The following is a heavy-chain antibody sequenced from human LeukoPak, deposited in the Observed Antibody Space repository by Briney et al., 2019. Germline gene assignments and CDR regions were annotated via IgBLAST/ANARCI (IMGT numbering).Heavy chain of an antibody. Sequence: GGSLRLSWAASGFTFSNYWWNWVRQAPGKGLVWFSRINSDGSSRNYADSVKGRFTISRDNAKNTLYLQMNSLRAEDTAVYYCASASSHRIAAGGDYWGQGTLVAVSS. J-gene: IGHJ4*02. D-gene: IGHD6-13*01. V-gene: IGHV3-74*01. CDR1: GFTFSNYW. CDR2: INSDGSSR. CDR3: ASASSHRIAAGGDY.